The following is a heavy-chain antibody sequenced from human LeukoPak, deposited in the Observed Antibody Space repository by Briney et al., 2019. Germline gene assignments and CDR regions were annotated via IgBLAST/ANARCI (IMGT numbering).Heavy chain of an antibody. D-gene: IGHD3-16*02. J-gene: IGHJ3*02. CDR3: ARAYYDYVWGSYLVDAFDI. V-gene: IGHV1-2*02. Sequence: ASVKVSCKASGYTFTGYYMHWVRQAPGQGLEWMGWINPNSGGTNYAQKFQGRVTMTRDTSISTAYMELSRLRSDDTAVYYCARAYYDYVWGSYLVDAFDIWGQGTMVTVSS. CDR2: INPNSGGT. CDR1: GYTFTGYY.